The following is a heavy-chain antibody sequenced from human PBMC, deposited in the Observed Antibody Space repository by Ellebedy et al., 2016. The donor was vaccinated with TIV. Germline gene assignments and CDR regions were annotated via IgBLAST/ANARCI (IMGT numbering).Heavy chain of an antibody. CDR2: MNPNSGNT. D-gene: IGHD3-10*01. CDR1: GYTFTSYD. Sequence: AASVKVSCKASGYTFTSYDINWVRQATGQGLEWMGWMNPNSGNTGYAQKFQGRVTITRNTSISTAYMELSSLRSEYTAVYYCARADYYGSGSHFDYWGQGTLVTVSS. V-gene: IGHV1-8*03. J-gene: IGHJ4*02. CDR3: ARADYYGSGSHFDY.